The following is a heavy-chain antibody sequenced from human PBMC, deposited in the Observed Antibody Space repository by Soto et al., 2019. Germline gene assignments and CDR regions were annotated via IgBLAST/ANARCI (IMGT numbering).Heavy chain of an antibody. Sequence: QVQLQESGPGLVKPSETLSLTCTVSGGSISSYYWSWIRQPPGKGLEWIGYIYYSGSTNYNPSLKSRVTISVDTSKNQFSLKLSSLTAADTAVYYCARVQGDSYGFNWFDPWGQGTLVTVSS. CDR2: IYYSGST. J-gene: IGHJ5*02. V-gene: IGHV4-59*01. CDR3: ARVQGDSYGFNWFDP. CDR1: GGSISSYY. D-gene: IGHD5-18*01.